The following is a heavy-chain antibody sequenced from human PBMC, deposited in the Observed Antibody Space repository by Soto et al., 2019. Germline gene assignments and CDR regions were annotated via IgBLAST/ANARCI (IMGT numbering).Heavy chain of an antibody. Sequence: QVQLVESGGGVVQPGRSLRLSCAASGFTFSSYGMHWVRQAPGKGLEWVAVISYDGSNKYYADSVKGRFTISRDNSKKALYLQMNSPRAEDTAVYYCAKEKADEYGAYYYYMDVWGKGTTFTVSS. CDR1: GFTFSSYG. V-gene: IGHV3-30*18. CDR3: AKEKADEYGAYYYYMDV. J-gene: IGHJ6*03. CDR2: ISYDGSNK. D-gene: IGHD4-17*01.